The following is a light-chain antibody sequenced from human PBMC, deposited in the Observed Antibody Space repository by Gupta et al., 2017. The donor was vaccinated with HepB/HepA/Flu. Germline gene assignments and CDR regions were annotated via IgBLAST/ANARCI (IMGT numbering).Light chain of an antibody. J-gene: IGKJ5*01. Sequence: DIVMTQSPDSLAVSLVERATINCKSSQNVLYPNNKHFLAWYQQKPGHPPKLLISWASTRESGVPDRFSGSGSGTDFTLTISSLQAEDVAVYYCQQYDDTPITFGQGTRLEIK. CDR3: QQYDDTPIT. V-gene: IGKV4-1*01. CDR2: WAS. CDR1: QNVLYPNNKHF.